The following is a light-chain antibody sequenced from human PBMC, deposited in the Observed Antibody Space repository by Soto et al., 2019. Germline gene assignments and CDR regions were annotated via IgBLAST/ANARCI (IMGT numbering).Light chain of an antibody. J-gene: IGKJ4*01. Sequence: EIVLTQCPCTLSLSPGERATLSCRASQDIGSSNVAWYQHKPGLAPRLLLYGASSRATGIPDRFSGGGSGTDFTLTISRLEPEDFGVYYCQHYQAFLPLTFGGGTKVDIK. V-gene: IGKV3-20*01. CDR3: QHYQAFLPLT. CDR1: QDIGSSN. CDR2: GAS.